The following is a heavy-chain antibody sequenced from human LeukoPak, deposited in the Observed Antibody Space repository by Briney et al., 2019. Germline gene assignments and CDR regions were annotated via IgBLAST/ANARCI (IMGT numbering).Heavy chain of an antibody. D-gene: IGHD3-9*01. Sequence: GGSLRLSCAASGFTFSSYAIHWVRQAPGKGLEWVAVISYDGSNKYYADSVKGRFTISRDNSKNTLYLQMNSLRAEDTAVYYCARDVERYFDWLFNFDYWGQGTLVTVSS. CDR1: GFTFSSYA. J-gene: IGHJ4*02. CDR2: ISYDGSNK. V-gene: IGHV3-30*04. CDR3: ARDVERYFDWLFNFDY.